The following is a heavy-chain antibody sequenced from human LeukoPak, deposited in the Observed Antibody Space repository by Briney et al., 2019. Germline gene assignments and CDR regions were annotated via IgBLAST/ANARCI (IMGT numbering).Heavy chain of an antibody. D-gene: IGHD3-10*01. CDR1: GFTFSSYA. CDR2: ISYDGSNK. V-gene: IGHV3-30*04. Sequence: GGSLRVSCAASGFTFSSYAMHWVRQAPGKGLEWVAVISYDGSNKYYADSVKGRFTISRDNSKNTLYLQMNILRAEDTAVYYCARDTYYYGSGSLLYWGQGTLVTVSS. J-gene: IGHJ4*02. CDR3: ARDTYYYGSGSLLY.